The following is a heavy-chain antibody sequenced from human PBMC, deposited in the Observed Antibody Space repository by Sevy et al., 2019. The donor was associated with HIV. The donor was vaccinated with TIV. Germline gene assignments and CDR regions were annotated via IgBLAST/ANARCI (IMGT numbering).Heavy chain of an antibody. Sequence: SETLSLTCTVSGGSISSYYWSWIRQPAGKGLEWIGRIYTSGSTNYNPSLKSRVTMSVDTSKNQFSLKLSSVTVADTAVYYCAREIVVVVARHYYYGMDVWGQGTTVTVSS. CDR3: AREIVVVVARHYYYGMDV. CDR2: IYTSGST. J-gene: IGHJ6*02. V-gene: IGHV4-4*07. CDR1: GGSISSYY. D-gene: IGHD2-15*01.